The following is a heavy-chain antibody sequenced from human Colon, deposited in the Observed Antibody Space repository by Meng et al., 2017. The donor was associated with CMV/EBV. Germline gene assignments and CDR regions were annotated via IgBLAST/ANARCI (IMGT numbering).Heavy chain of an antibody. Sequence: EVHLLESGGGLVQPGGSLRLSCAASEPTFSISTMNWVRQAPGKGLEWVSTISPSSGFTYYADSVKGRFTISRDNSKNTLYLQMNSLRAEDTAIYYCARTPHHLGYCPSTSCPGYFDYWGLGTLVTVSS. V-gene: IGHV3-23*01. J-gene: IGHJ4*02. CDR1: EPTFSIST. CDR2: ISPSSGFT. D-gene: IGHD2-2*01. CDR3: ARTPHHLGYCPSTSCPGYFDY.